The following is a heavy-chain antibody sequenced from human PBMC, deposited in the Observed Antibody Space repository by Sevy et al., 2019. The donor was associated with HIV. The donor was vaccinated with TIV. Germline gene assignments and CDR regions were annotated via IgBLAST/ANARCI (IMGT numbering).Heavy chain of an antibody. CDR3: ARLSWYSSGWFWFDP. CDR1: GYSIDHGFY. CDR2: IYHNGNT. V-gene: IGHV4-38-2*01. Sequence: SETLSLTCAVSGYSIDHGFYWVWLRQFPGKGLELIGTIYHNGNTYYNPSLKSRVTISVDTSKNQFSLKVSSVTAADTAVFYCARLSWYSSGWFWFDPWGHGTLVTVSS. J-gene: IGHJ5*02. D-gene: IGHD6-19*01.